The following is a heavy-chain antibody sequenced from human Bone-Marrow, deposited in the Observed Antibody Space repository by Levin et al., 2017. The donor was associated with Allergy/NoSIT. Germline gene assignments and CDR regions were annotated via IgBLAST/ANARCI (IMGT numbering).Heavy chain of an antibody. J-gene: IGHJ4*02. CDR2: ISGSGGST. CDR1: GFTFSSYA. CDR3: AKLWVPAPL. V-gene: IGHV3-23*01. Sequence: GESLKISCAASGFTFSSYAMSWVRQAPGKGLEWVSAISGSGGSTYYADSVKGRFTISRDNSKNTLYLQMNSLRAEDTAVYYCAKLWVPAPLWGQGTLVTVSS. D-gene: IGHD2-21*01.